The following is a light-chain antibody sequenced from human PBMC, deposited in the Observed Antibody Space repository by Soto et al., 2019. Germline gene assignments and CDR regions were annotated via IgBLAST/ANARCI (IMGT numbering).Light chain of an antibody. Sequence: QSALTQPASVSGSPGQSITISCTGTSSDVGGYNYVSWYQQHPGKAPKLMIYDVSNRPSGVSNRFSGSKSGNTASPTISGRQAEDEADYYCSSYTSSSTPVVFGGGTKLTVL. CDR2: DVS. V-gene: IGLV2-14*01. CDR3: SSYTSSSTPVV. CDR1: SSDVGGYNY. J-gene: IGLJ2*01.